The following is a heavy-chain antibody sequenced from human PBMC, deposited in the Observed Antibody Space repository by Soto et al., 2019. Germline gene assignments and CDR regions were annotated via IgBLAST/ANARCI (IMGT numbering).Heavy chain of an antibody. CDR1: GYPFSDYY. V-gene: IGHV1-2*02. CDR2: INPKTGRA. Sequence: QVQLVHSGAEVRKPGASVNLSCKTSGYPFSDYYIHWVRQAPGHDFEWMGWINPKTGRANYAQKFQGRVTMARNTSINTAYMELSSLTSDDTALYYRARDPGGTGYFDSWGQGLLLTVSS. J-gene: IGHJ4*02. CDR3: ARDPGGTGYFDS. D-gene: IGHD1-1*01.